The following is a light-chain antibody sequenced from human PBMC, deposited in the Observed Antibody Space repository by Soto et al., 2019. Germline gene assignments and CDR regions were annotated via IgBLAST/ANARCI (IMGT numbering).Light chain of an antibody. J-gene: IGKJ1*01. V-gene: IGKV3-11*01. CDR3: QQRDIWPWT. Sequence: EIVLPHFLAILLSGPGERASLSCWASQSVNRYLVWYQQKPGQAPRLLMYDASKRATGIPARFSGSGSGTDFTLTISSLEPEDFAVYYCQQRDIWPWTFGQGTKVDIK. CDR1: QSVNRY. CDR2: DAS.